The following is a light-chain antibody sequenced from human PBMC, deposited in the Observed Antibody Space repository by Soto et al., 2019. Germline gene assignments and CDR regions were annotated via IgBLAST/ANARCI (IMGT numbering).Light chain of an antibody. CDR3: QQYYGPPFT. Sequence: DIVMTQSRASLSVSLGYRVTINGKSSHSVLCSSDNKVYLAWYQQKPGQPPKLLIYGEATRESGVPDRFSGSGSGTDFTLTISSLQAEDVAVYFCQQYYGPPFTFGPGTEVDIK. V-gene: IGKV4-1*01. CDR2: GEA. J-gene: IGKJ3*01. CDR1: HSVLCSSDNKVY.